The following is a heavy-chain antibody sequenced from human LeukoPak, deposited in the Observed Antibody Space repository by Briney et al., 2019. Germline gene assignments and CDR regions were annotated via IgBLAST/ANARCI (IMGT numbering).Heavy chain of an antibody. D-gene: IGHD1-26*01. Sequence: PSETLSLTCAVSGGSISSDYWRWVRQPPGKGLEWIGYIYYSGSTNYNPSLKSRVTISIDTSKSQFSLKLSPVTAADTAVYYCARQTSGTYYSLDSWGQGTLVTVSS. V-gene: IGHV4-59*08. CDR3: ARQTSGTYYSLDS. CDR1: GGSISSDY. CDR2: IYYSGST. J-gene: IGHJ4*02.